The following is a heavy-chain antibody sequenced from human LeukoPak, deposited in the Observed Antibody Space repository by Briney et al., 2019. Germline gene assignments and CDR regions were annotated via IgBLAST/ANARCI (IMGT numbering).Heavy chain of an antibody. V-gene: IGHV4-61*02. CDR2: IYTSGST. Sequence: SETLSLTCTVSGGSISSGSYYWSWIRQPAGKGLEWIGRIYTSGSTNYNPSLKSRVTISVDTSKNQFSLKLSSVTAADTAVYYCARGARRTAAAGYDYWGQGTLVTVSS. J-gene: IGHJ4*02. CDR3: ARGARRTAAAGYDY. CDR1: GGSISSGSYY. D-gene: IGHD6-13*01.